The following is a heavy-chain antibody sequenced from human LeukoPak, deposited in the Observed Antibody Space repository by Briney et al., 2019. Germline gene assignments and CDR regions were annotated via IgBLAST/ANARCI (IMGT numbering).Heavy chain of an antibody. CDR3: AKDLGAAYYYGRDV. CDR2: ISWNSGSI. Sequence: QPGRSLRLSCAASGFTFDDYAMHWVRQAPGKGLEWVSGISWNSGSIGYADSVKGRFTISRDNAKNSLYLQMNSRRAEDTALYYCAKDLGAAYYYGRDVWGQGTTVTVSS. J-gene: IGHJ6*02. CDR1: GFTFDDYA. V-gene: IGHV3-9*01. D-gene: IGHD2-15*01.